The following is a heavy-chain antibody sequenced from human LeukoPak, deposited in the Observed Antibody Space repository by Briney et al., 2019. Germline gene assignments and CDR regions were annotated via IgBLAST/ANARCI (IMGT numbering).Heavy chain of an antibody. Sequence: SETLSLTCTVSGGSISSSSYYWGWIRQPPGKGLEWIGSIYYSGSTYYNPSLKSRVTISVDTSKNQFSLKLSSVTAADTAVYYCARDHAFFGYYFSSWGQGTQVTVSS. CDR2: IYYSGST. CDR1: GGSISSSSYY. V-gene: IGHV4-39*07. CDR3: ARDHAFFGYYFSS. D-gene: IGHD3-3*01. J-gene: IGHJ4*02.